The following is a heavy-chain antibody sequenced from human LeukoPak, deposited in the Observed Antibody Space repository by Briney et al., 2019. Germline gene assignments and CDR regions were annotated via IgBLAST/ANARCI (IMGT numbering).Heavy chain of an antibody. V-gene: IGHV3-9*01. Sequence: PGGSLRLSCAASGFIFDDYAMHWVRQAPGKGLEWVSGISWNSGSIGYADSVKGRFTISRDNAKNSLYLQMNSLRAEDTALYYCASQPQTRYYYDSSGYYSFDYWGQGTLVTVSS. D-gene: IGHD3-22*01. CDR2: ISWNSGSI. J-gene: IGHJ4*02. CDR1: GFIFDDYA. CDR3: ASQPQTRYYYDSSGYYSFDY.